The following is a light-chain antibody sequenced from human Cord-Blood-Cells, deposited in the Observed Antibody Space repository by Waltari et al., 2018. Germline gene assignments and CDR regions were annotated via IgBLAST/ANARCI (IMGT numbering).Light chain of an antibody. J-gene: IGLJ2*01. CDR1: SSGVGSYNL. Sequence: SALTPPASVSGSPGQSITISCTGTSSGVGSYNLVSWYQQHPGKAPKLMIYEGSKRPSGVSNRFSGSKSGNTASLTISGLQAEDEADYYCCSYVGSSVVFGGGTKLTVL. V-gene: IGLV2-23*01. CDR3: CSYVGSSVV. CDR2: EGS.